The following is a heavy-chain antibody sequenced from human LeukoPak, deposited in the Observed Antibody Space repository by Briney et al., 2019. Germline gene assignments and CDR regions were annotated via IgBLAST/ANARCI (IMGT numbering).Heavy chain of an antibody. V-gene: IGHV3-7*01. J-gene: IGHJ4*02. CDR1: GFTFSSYR. CDR3: ARDLLSSSWYVFDY. CDR2: IKQDGSEK. D-gene: IGHD6-13*01. Sequence: GGSLRLSCAASGFTFSSYRMSWVRQAPGKGLEWVANIKQDGSEKYYVDSVKGRFTISRDNAKNSLYLQMNSLRAEDTAVYYCARDLLSSSWYVFDYWGQGTLVTVSS.